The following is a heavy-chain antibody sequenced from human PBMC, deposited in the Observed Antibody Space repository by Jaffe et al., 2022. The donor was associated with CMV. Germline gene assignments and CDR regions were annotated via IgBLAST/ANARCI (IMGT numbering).Heavy chain of an antibody. Sequence: EVQLVESGGGLVQPGGSLRLSCAASGFTFSSYEMNWVRQAPGKGLEWVSYISSSGSTIYYADSVKGRFTISRDNAKNSLYLQMNSLRAEDTAVYYCASDAPDITMVRGVFFYWGQGTLVTVSS. V-gene: IGHV3-48*03. J-gene: IGHJ4*02. CDR1: GFTFSSYE. CDR2: ISSSGSTI. CDR3: ASDAPDITMVRGVFFY. D-gene: IGHD3-10*01.